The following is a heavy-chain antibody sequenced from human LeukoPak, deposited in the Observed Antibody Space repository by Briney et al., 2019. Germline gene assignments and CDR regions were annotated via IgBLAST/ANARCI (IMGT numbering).Heavy chain of an antibody. Sequence: PGGSLRLSCAASGFTFSNYGMHWVRQAPGKGLEWVAVISYDGSNKYYADSVKGRFTISRDNSKNTLYLQMNSLRAEDTAVYYCARAHYDYWGQGTLVTVSS. CDR3: ARAHYDY. V-gene: IGHV3-30*06. CDR1: GFTFSNYG. CDR2: ISYDGSNK. J-gene: IGHJ4*02.